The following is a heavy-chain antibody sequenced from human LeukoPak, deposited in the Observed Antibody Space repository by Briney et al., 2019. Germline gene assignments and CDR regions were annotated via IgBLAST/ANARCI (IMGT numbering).Heavy chain of an antibody. D-gene: IGHD3-22*01. CDR1: GYTFTSYG. Sequence: ASVKVSCKASGYTFTSYGISWARQAPGQGLEWMGWISAYNGNTNYAQKLQGRVTMTTDTSTSTAYMELRSLRSDDTAVYYCARSSWQTYYYDSSGPDYWGQGTLVTVSS. CDR3: ARSSWQTYYYDSSGPDY. V-gene: IGHV1-18*01. J-gene: IGHJ4*02. CDR2: ISAYNGNT.